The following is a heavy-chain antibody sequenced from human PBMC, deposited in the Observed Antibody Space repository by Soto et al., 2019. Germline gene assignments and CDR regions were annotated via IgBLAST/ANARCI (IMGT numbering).Heavy chain of an antibody. CDR2: ISNDGSNK. V-gene: IGHV3-30*18. Sequence: QVQLVESGGGVVQPETSLRLSCAASGFTFRSYGMHWVRQAPGKGLEWLAVISNDGSNKYLADSVKGRLALSRDNSRNTLYLQINSLRVEDTAVYYCGKDTLDCSGGDCPLYYYYGMDVWGQGTTVTVSS. CDR3: GKDTLDCSGGDCPLYYYYGMDV. J-gene: IGHJ6*02. CDR1: GFTFRSYG. D-gene: IGHD2-15*01.